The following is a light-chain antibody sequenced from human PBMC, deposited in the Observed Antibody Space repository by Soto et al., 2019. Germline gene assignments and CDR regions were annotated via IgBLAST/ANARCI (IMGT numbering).Light chain of an antibody. CDR3: QQYNNWPPWIA. J-gene: IGKJ5*01. CDR1: QSVSSN. V-gene: IGKV3-15*01. CDR2: GAP. Sequence: EIVMTQSPATLSVSPGERATLSCRASQSVSSNLAWYQQKPGQAPRLLIYGAPNRATGIPARFSGSGSGTEFTLTISSLQSEDFAVYYCQQYNNWPPWIAFGQGTRLEIK.